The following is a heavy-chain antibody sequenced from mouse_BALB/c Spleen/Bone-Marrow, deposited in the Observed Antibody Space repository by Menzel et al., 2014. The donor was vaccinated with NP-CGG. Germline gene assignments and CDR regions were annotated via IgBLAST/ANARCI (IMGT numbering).Heavy chain of an antibody. CDR1: GYTFTDYN. Sequence: EVQLQQSGPELVKPGASVKISCKASGYTFTDYNMHWVKQSHGKSLEWIGYIYPYNGGTGYNQKFKSKAALTVDNSSSTAYMELRSLPSEDSAVYSWARPAYPYSRYGFAMEYWGQGTSVTVSS. CDR2: IYPYNGGT. V-gene: IGHV1S29*02. J-gene: IGHJ4*01. CDR3: ARPAYPYSRYGFAMEY. D-gene: IGHD2-14*01.